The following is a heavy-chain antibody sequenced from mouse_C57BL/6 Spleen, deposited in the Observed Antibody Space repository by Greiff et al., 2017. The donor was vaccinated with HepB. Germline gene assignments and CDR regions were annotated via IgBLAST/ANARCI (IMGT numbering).Heavy chain of an antibody. Sequence: QQSCKASGYTFTSYWMHWVKQRPGQGLEWIGEIDPSDSYTNYNQKFKGKSTLTVDKSSSTAYMQLSSLTSEDSAVYYCARFDGWGDYWGQGTSVTVSS. CDR1: GYTFTSYW. D-gene: IGHD2-3*01. CDR3: ARFDGWGDY. CDR2: IDPSDSYT. J-gene: IGHJ4*01. V-gene: IGHV1-69*01.